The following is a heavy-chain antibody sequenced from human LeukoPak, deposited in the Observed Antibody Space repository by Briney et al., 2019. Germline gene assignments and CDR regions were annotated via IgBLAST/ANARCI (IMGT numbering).Heavy chain of an antibody. V-gene: IGHV3-23*01. CDR2: ISGSGGST. CDR3: AKDGVTAAYYYYYYYMDV. J-gene: IGHJ6*03. Sequence: QSGGSLRLSCAASGFTFSSYGMSWVRQAPGKGLEWVAAISGSGGSTYYADSVKGRFTISRDNSKNTLYLQMNSLRAEDTAVYYCAKDGVTAAYYYYYYYMDVWGKGTTVTISS. D-gene: IGHD2-21*02. CDR1: GFTFSSYG.